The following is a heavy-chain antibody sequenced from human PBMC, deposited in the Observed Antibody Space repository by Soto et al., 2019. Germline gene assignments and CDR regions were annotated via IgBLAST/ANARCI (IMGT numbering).Heavy chain of an antibody. J-gene: IGHJ4*02. CDR1: GEPLSDYY. Sequence: SETLSLTCAVYGEPLSDYYWSWIRQPPGKGLEWIGEMNHRGTSNYSPSLKSRVIISIDTSKNQFSLKLRSVTAADSAVYYCARGYSETGWNWLLDYSGQGTPLTVS. D-gene: IGHD3-22*01. CDR2: MNHRGTS. V-gene: IGHV4-34*01. CDR3: ARGYSETGWNWLLDY.